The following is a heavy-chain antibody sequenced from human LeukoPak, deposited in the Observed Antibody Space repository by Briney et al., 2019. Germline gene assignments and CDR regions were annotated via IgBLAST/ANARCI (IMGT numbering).Heavy chain of an antibody. J-gene: IGHJ6*02. Sequence: SETLSLTCAVYGGSFSGYYWSWIRQPPGKGLEWIGEINHSGSTNYNPSLKSRVTISVDTSKNQFSLKLSSVTAADTAVYYCARAFRDGYNRGYYYGMDVWGQGTTVTVSS. D-gene: IGHD5-24*01. CDR1: GGSFSGYY. CDR2: INHSGST. CDR3: ARAFRDGYNRGYYYGMDV. V-gene: IGHV4-34*01.